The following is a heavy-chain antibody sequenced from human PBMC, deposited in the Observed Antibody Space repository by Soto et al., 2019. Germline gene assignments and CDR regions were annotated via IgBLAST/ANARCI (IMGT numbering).Heavy chain of an antibody. V-gene: IGHV1-69*04. Sequence: VASVKVSCKASGGTFSTYTITWVRQAPGQGLEWMGRIIPIIGIINYAQKFQGRVTISADKFTGTAYMELTGLRSDDTAVYYCAGDPDSHYNDSHASSDPWGQGTLVTVSS. CDR2: IIPIIGII. J-gene: IGHJ5*02. CDR3: AGDPDSHYNDSHASSDP. CDR1: GGTFSTYT. D-gene: IGHD4-4*01.